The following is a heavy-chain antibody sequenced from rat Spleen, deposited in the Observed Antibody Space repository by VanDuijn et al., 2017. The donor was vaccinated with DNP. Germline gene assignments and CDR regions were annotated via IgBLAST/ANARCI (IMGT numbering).Heavy chain of an antibody. CDR1: GFTFSHYG. V-gene: IGHV5-20*01. Sequence: EVQLVESGGGLVQPGGSLKLSCAASGFTFSHYGMAWVRQTPTKGLEWVASIHTGGTTTYYRDSVRGRFTISRDNAKTNLYLQMDSLRSEDTATYYCTTDLSGPADYWGQGVMVTVSS. J-gene: IGHJ2*01. CDR3: TTDLSGPADY. D-gene: IGHD1-1*01. CDR2: IHTGGTTT.